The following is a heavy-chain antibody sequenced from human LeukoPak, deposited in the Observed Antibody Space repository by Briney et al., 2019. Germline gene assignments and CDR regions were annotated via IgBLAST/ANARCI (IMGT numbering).Heavy chain of an antibody. J-gene: IGHJ3*02. D-gene: IGHD6-19*01. Sequence: PSETLSLTCAVYGGSFSGYYWSWIRQPPGKGLEWIGEINHSGSTNYNPSLKSRVTISVDTSKNQYSPKLSSVTAADTAVYYCAGRHSSGWFDAFDIWGQGTMVTVSS. CDR1: GGSFSGYY. V-gene: IGHV4-34*01. CDR2: INHSGST. CDR3: AGRHSSGWFDAFDI.